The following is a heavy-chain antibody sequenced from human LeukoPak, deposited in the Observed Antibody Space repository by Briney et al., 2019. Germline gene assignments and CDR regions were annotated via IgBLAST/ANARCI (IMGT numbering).Heavy chain of an antibody. J-gene: IGHJ3*02. V-gene: IGHV1-2*02. CDR1: GYTFTFYY. CDR2: INPNSGGT. Sequence: ASVTVSFTSSGYTFTFYYMHWVRQAPGQGREWMGWINPNSGGTNYAQKFQGRVTITRDTSISTAYMELSRLRSDATAVYYCASAYYDYVWGSYRHGAFDIWGQGTMVTVSS. D-gene: IGHD3-16*02. CDR3: ASAYYDYVWGSYRHGAFDI.